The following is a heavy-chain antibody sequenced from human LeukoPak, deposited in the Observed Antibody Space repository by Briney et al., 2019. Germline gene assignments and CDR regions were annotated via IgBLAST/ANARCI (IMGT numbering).Heavy chain of an antibody. CDR3: ARSFMYDILTGSLLTYFDF. V-gene: IGHV1-69*05. CDR1: GGTFSSYA. Sequence: SVKVSCKASGGTFSSYAISWVRQAPGQGLEWMGGIIPIFGTANYAQKFQGRVTITTDESTSTAYMELSSLRSEDTAVYYCARSFMYDILTGSLLTYFDFWGQGTLVTVSS. CDR2: IIPIFGTA. D-gene: IGHD3-9*01. J-gene: IGHJ4*02.